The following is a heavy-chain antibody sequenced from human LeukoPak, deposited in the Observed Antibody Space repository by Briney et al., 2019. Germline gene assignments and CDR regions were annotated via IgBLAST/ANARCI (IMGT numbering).Heavy chain of an antibody. CDR1: GGTFSSYA. D-gene: IGHD3-22*01. CDR3: ARDVGYYYDSSGNYSDY. CDR2: IIPILGIA. V-gene: IGHV1-69*04. J-gene: IGHJ4*02. Sequence: ASVKVSCKASGGTFSSYAISWVRQAPGQGLEYMGRIIPILGIANYAQKLQGRVTITADKSTSTAYMELSSLRSEDTAVYYCARDVGYYYDSSGNYSDYWGQGTLVTVSS.